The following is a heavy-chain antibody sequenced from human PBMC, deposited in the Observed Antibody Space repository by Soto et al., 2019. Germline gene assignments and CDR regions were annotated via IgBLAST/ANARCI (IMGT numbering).Heavy chain of an antibody. CDR2: IFSNDEK. D-gene: IGHD3-22*01. V-gene: IGHV2-26*01. CDR3: ARMVHYYDSSGSPLGFDY. J-gene: IGHJ4*02. Sequence: QVTLKESGPVLVKPTETLTLTCTVSGFSLSNARMGVSWIRQPPGKALEWLAHIFSNDEKSYSTSLKSRLTISTDXXKXQXDLTMTNMHPVDTAKYYCARMVHYYDSSGSPLGFDYWGQGTLVTVSS. CDR1: GFSLSNARMG.